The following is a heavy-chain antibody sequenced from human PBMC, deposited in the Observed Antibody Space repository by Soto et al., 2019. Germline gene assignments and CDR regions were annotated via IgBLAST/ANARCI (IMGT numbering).Heavy chain of an antibody. CDR1: GYTFSNYA. D-gene: IGHD3-16*01. J-gene: IGHJ6*02. V-gene: IGHV1-18*04. CDR2: ISSYNSYNGDT. CDR3: ARSELERGEVGYYGMDV. Sequence: QVPLVQSGADLKKPGASVQVSCKTSGYTFSNYAINWVRQAPGQGLEWMGWISSYNSYNGDTKYARMLQDRLTMTIDTSTATAYMALRSLRSDDTAVYYCARSELERGEVGYYGMDVWGQGTTVTVSS.